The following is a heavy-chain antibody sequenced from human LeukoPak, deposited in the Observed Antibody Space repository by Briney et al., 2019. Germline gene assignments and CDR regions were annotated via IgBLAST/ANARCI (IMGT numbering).Heavy chain of an antibody. Sequence: PSETLSLTCIVSGGSISSYCWSWIRQSPGKGLECIASICSSGRANYNPSLKGRVIVSLDTSKNQFSLKLSSVTAADTAVYYCAGLPRGTQPPDYFHHWGQGTLVTVSS. CDR3: AGLPRGTQPPDYFHH. CDR1: GGSISSYC. CDR2: ICSSGRA. V-gene: IGHV4-59*08. J-gene: IGHJ1*01. D-gene: IGHD1-1*01.